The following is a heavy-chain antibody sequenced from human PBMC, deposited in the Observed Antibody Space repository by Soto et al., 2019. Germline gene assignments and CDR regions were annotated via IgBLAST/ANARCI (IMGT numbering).Heavy chain of an antibody. V-gene: IGHV4-30-4*01. Sequence: QVQLQESGPGLVKPSQTLSLTCTVSGGSISTVNYWWSWIRQSPDMGLEWIGPIYNGGSTYNNPSLESRVALSVATSKNELSLTLSSVSAADTAVYYCARGPSGDKVDSWGQGTLVTVSS. D-gene: IGHD7-27*01. CDR3: ARGPSGDKVDS. J-gene: IGHJ4*02. CDR1: GGSISTVNYW. CDR2: IYNGGST.